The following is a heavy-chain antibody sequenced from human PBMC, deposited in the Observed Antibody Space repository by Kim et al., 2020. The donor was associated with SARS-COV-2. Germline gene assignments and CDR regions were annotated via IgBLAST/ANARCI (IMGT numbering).Heavy chain of an antibody. CDR3: TAGGYNWNYLYYYYGMDV. Sequence: KGRFTISRDDSKNTLYLQMNSLKTEDTAVYYCTAGGYNWNYLYYYYGMDVWGQGTTVTVSS. V-gene: IGHV3-15*01. D-gene: IGHD1-7*01. J-gene: IGHJ6*02.